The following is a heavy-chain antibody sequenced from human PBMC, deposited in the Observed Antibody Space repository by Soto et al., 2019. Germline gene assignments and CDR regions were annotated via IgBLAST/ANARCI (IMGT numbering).Heavy chain of an antibody. V-gene: IGHV1-69*01. J-gene: IGHJ6*02. CDR2: IVPMLGTP. CDR3: AGNGTYSSSLNPYSGMDV. Sequence: QVQLVQSGAEVKEPGSSLRVSCKASGGSFNNFIMNWVRQTPGQGLEWMGGIVPMLGTPTYAEKFKGRVRISAAGSTSTTYMEVTSLTSEDTATYYCAGNGTYSSSLNPYSGMDVWGQGTTVNVSS. D-gene: IGHD1-26*01. CDR1: GGSFNNFI.